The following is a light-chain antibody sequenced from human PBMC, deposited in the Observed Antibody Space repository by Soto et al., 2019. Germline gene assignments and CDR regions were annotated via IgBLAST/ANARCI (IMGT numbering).Light chain of an antibody. V-gene: IGKV1-5*01. J-gene: IGKJ1*01. Sequence: DMQLTQSPSTLSPSVGERVTLTCRARQSISSGLAWFQQKPRKAPNLLNYDASSLESGVPSSFSSSGARKEFTLTISSLQPDDFATYCRQQYNSHFWTFGQGTKVDI. CDR1: QSISSG. CDR3: QQYNSHFWT. CDR2: DAS.